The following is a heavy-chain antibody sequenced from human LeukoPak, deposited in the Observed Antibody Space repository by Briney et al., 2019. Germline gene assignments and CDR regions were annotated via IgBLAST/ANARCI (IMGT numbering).Heavy chain of an antibody. D-gene: IGHD2-2*01. V-gene: IGHV4-39*07. CDR3: ARGRRYCSSTSCYFLFDY. CDR1: GGSISSSSYY. J-gene: IGHJ4*02. CDR2: INHSGST. Sequence: SETLSLTCTVSGGSISSSSYYWGWIRQPPGKGLEWIGEINHSGSTNYNPSLKSRVTISVDTSKNQFSLKLSSVTAADTAVYYCARGRRYCSSTSCYFLFDYWGQGTLVTVSS.